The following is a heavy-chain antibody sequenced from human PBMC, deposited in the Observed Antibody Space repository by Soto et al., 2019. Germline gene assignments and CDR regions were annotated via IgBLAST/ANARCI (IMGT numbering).Heavy chain of an antibody. J-gene: IGHJ3*02. Sequence: GGSLRLSRVASGFPFSSYAMSWVRQTPGKGLEWVSGISGSGGRTYYADSVKGRFTISRDNSNNTLSLQMHILRVEDTAVYFCAKGGYYSLFDIWGQGTVVTVSS. CDR1: GFPFSSYA. CDR3: AKGGYYSLFDI. CDR2: ISGSGGRT. V-gene: IGHV3-23*01. D-gene: IGHD3-16*01.